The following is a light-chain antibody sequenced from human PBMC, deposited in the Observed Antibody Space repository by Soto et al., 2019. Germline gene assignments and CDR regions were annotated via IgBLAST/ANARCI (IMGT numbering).Light chain of an antibody. J-gene: IGKJ5*01. Sequence: EIGLTQSPGTLSLAPGERATLSWWASQTVTRNYLAWHQQKPGQTPRLLVYGASSRATGIPDRFSGSGYGTDFNLTISRLETEDFAVYYCQQHGSSPITFGQGTRLEIK. CDR3: QQHGSSPIT. CDR2: GAS. CDR1: QTVTRNY. V-gene: IGKV3-20*01.